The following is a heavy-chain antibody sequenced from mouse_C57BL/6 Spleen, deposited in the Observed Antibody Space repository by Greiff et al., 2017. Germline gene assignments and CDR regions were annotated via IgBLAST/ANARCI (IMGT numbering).Heavy chain of an antibody. Sequence: QVHVKQSGAELVRPGASVTLSCKASGYTFTDYEMHWVKQTPVHGLEWIGAIDPETGGTAYNQKFKGKAILTADKSSSTAYMELRSLTSEDSAVYYCTRADDGYCLYWGQGTTLTVSS. CDR2: IDPETGGT. CDR1: GYTFTDYE. D-gene: IGHD2-3*01. J-gene: IGHJ2*01. V-gene: IGHV1-15*01. CDR3: TRADDGYCLY.